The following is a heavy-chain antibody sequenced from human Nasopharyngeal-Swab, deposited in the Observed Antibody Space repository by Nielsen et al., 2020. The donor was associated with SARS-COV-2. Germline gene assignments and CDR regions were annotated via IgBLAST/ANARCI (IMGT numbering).Heavy chain of an antibody. D-gene: IGHD2-8*01. J-gene: IGHJ4*02. V-gene: IGHV3-33*01. CDR3: ARMYPGPDY. CDR2: IWYDGSNK. Sequence: GESLKISCAASGFTFSSYGMHWVRPAPGKGLEWVAVIWYDGSNKYYADSVKGRFTISRDNSKNTLYLQMNSLRAEDTAVYYCARMYPGPDYWGQGTLVTVSS. CDR1: GFTFSSYG.